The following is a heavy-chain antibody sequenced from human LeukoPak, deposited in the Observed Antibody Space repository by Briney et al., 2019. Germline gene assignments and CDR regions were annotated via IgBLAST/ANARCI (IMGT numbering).Heavy chain of an antibody. Sequence: ASVKVSCKVSGYTLTELSMHWVRQAPGKGLEWMGGFDPEDGETIYAQKFQGRVTMTEDTSTDTAYMELSSLRSEDTAVYYCARAAGYYGSGSYYISGYFDYWGQGTLVTVSS. CDR3: ARAAGYYGSGSYYISGYFDY. D-gene: IGHD3-10*01. V-gene: IGHV1-24*01. CDR1: GYTLTELS. CDR2: FDPEDGET. J-gene: IGHJ4*02.